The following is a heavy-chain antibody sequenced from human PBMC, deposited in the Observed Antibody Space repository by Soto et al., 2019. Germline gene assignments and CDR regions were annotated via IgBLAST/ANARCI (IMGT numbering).Heavy chain of an antibody. CDR1: GFTFSSYA. CDR2: ISYDGSNK. Sequence: QVQLVESGGGVVQPGRSLRLSCAASGFTFSSYAMHWVRQAPGKGLEWVAVISYDGSNKYYADSVKGRFTISRDNSKNTLYLQMNSLRAEDTAVYYCARGDPVGRETIFGGMDVW. D-gene: IGHD3-3*01. CDR3: ARGDPVGRETIFGGMDV. J-gene: IGHJ6*01. V-gene: IGHV3-30-3*01.